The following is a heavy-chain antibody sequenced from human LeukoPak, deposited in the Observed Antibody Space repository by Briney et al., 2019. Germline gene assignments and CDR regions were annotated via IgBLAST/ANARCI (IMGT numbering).Heavy chain of an antibody. J-gene: IGHJ6*03. CDR2: INHSGST. CDR3: ARRRGRGYSYGYVSNYYYYMDV. Sequence: SETLSLTCAVYGGSFSGYYWSWIRQPPGKGLEWIGEINHSGSTNYNPSLKSRVTISVDTSKNQFSLKLSSVTAADTAVYYCARRRGRGYSYGYVSNYYYYMDVWGKGTTVTVSS. D-gene: IGHD5-18*01. V-gene: IGHV4-34*01. CDR1: GGSFSGYY.